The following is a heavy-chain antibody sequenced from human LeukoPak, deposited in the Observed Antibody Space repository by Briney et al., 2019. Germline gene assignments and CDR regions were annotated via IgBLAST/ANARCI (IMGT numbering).Heavy chain of an antibody. CDR2: ISAYNGNT. Sequence: ASVKVSCKASGYTFTDYYINWVRQAPGQGLEGMGWISAYNGNTNYAQKLQGRVTMTTDTSTSTAYMELRSLRSDDTAVYYCARSPGLGYDSSGNFDYWGQGTLVTVSS. J-gene: IGHJ4*02. V-gene: IGHV1-18*04. CDR1: GYTFTDYY. D-gene: IGHD3-22*01. CDR3: ARSPGLGYDSSGNFDY.